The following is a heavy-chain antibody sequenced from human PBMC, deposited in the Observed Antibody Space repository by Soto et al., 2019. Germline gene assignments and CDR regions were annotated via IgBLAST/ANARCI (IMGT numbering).Heavy chain of an antibody. CDR2: IYYSGST. J-gene: IGHJ3*02. CDR3: ARLGITMIVPDAFDI. D-gene: IGHD3-22*01. V-gene: IGHV4-30-4*01. CDR1: GGSISSGDYY. Sequence: SETLSLTCTVSGGSISSGDYYWSWIRQPPGKGLEWIGYIYYSGSTYYNPSLKSRVTISVDTSKNQFSLKLSSVTAADTAVYYCARLGITMIVPDAFDIWGQGTMVTVSS.